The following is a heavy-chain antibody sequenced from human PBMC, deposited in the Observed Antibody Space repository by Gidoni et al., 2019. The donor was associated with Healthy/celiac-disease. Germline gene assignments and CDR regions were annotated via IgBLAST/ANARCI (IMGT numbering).Heavy chain of an antibody. Sequence: QITLKESGPTLVKPTQTLTLPCPFSGFSLSTSGVGVGWIRQPPGKALEWLALIYWNDDKRYSPSLKSRLTITKDTSKNQVVLTMTNMDPVDTATYYCAHLGYYDSSGYPRPVDYWGQGTLVTVSS. CDR2: IYWNDDK. CDR3: AHLGYYDSSGYPRPVDY. CDR1: GFSLSTSGVG. J-gene: IGHJ4*02. V-gene: IGHV2-5*01. D-gene: IGHD3-22*01.